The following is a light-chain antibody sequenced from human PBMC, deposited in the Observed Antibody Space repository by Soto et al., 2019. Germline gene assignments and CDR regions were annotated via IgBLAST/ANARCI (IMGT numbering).Light chain of an antibody. CDR1: QSVSNNY. V-gene: IGKV3-20*01. CDR3: QQYGSSGT. J-gene: IGKJ1*01. CDR2: GAS. Sequence: EIALTQSPGTLSLSPGERATLSCRASQSVSNNYLAWYQQKPGQAPRLLIYGASNRATGIPDRFSGSGSGTDVTLTISRLEPDDFAVYYCQQYGSSGTFGQGTKVEIK.